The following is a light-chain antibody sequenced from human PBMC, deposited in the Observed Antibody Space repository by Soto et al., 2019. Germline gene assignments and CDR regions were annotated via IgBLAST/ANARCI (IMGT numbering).Light chain of an antibody. V-gene: IGLV2-14*04. CDR2: DVS. CDR3: SSYTSSRTFI. J-gene: IGLJ1*01. Sequence: TSRDVGGYNYVSWYQQHPGKVPKLMIYDVSDRPSGVSSRFSGSKAGNTASLTIPGLQAEDEAAYYFSSYTSSRTFIFVTGTKVTVL. CDR1: SRDVGGYNY.